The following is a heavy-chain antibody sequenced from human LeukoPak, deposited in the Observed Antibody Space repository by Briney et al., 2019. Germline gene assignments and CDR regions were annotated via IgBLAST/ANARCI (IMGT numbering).Heavy chain of an antibody. D-gene: IGHD5-24*01. CDR3: VRVQADGHSDI. Sequence: SETLSLTCTVSGGSISNYHWSWIRQPPGKGLGWIGYIYYRGSTKYNPSLESRVTISVDMSKNQFSLKLNSVTAADTAVYYCVRVQADGHSDIWGQGTMVTVSS. CDR2: IYYRGST. J-gene: IGHJ3*02. CDR1: GGSISNYH. V-gene: IGHV4-59*01.